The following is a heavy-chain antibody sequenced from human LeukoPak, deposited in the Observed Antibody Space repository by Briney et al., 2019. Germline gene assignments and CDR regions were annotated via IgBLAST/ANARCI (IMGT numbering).Heavy chain of an antibody. CDR2: IYYSGST. CDR1: GGSISSSSYY. Sequence: SETLSLTCTVSGGSISSSSYYWGWIRQPPGQGLEWIGSIYYSGSTYYNPSLKSRVTISVDTSKNQFSLKLSSVTAADTAVYYCARGRWYYDSAVRLRRTDAFDIWGQGTMVTVSS. CDR3: ARGRWYYDSAVRLRRTDAFDI. V-gene: IGHV4-39*07. D-gene: IGHD3-22*01. J-gene: IGHJ3*02.